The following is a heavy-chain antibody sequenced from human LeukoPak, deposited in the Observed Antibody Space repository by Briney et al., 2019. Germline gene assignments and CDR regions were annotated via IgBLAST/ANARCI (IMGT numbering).Heavy chain of an antibody. J-gene: IGHJ4*01. CDR1: GFTFSDYS. CDR2: ISPAGDST. CDR3: ASRLVTAGVRDFFDY. Sequence: GGSLRLSCAASGFTFSDYSMSWVRQAPGAGLEWVSAISPAGDSTTDADSVKGRFTISRDNSKSTLYLQMHGLTAEDTALYYCASRLVTAGVRDFFDYWGHGTRFPVS. D-gene: IGHD5-18*01. V-gene: IGHV3-23*01.